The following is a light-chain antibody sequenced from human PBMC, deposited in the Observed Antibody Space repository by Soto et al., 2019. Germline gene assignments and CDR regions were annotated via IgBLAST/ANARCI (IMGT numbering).Light chain of an antibody. J-gene: IGKJ4*01. Sequence: DVQMTQSPSSLSASVGDRVTITCRASQSINNWLAWYQQKPGKAPKFLIYDASTLETGVPSRFSGSASGTEFNLTISGRQPEDVASYYCQQYDTYPLTFGGGTRVELK. CDR3: QQYDTYPLT. CDR1: QSINNW. CDR2: DAS. V-gene: IGKV1-5*01.